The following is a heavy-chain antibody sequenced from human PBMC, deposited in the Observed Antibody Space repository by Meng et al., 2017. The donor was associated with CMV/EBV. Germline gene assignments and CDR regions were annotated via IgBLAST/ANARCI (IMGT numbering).Heavy chain of an antibody. V-gene: IGHV4-30-4*08. Sequence: QLAGSGPGLVKASLTLSLPCTVSCGSGGSGDCYGSWIRQPPGTGLVWVGDIFNTESTYYNPSLKSRVSISVDTSKNQFTLKLRSVSAADTAVYDCARAQDSSSFDYWGQGTLVTVSS. CDR2: IFNTEST. CDR1: CGSGGSGDCY. CDR3: ARAQDSSSFDY. D-gene: IGHD6-13*01. J-gene: IGHJ4*02.